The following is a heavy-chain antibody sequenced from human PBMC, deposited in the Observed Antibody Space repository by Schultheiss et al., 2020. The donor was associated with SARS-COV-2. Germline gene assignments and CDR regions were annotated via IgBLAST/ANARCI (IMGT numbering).Heavy chain of an antibody. CDR3: AKERAVVPATDYYYYGMDV. CDR2: TWYDGSNK. V-gene: IGHV3-30*02. Sequence: GGSLRLSCAASGFTFSSYGMHWVRQAPGKGLEWVAVTWYDGSNKHYADSVKGRFTISRDNSKNTLYLQMNSLRAEDTAVYYCAKERAVVPATDYYYYGMDVWGQGTTVTVSS. J-gene: IGHJ6*02. D-gene: IGHD2-2*01. CDR1: GFTFSSYG.